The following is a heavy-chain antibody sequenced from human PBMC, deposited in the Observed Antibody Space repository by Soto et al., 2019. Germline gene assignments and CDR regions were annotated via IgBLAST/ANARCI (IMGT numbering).Heavy chain of an antibody. V-gene: IGHV1-8*01. D-gene: IGHD1-1*01. Sequence: QVQRVQSGAEVKKPGASVKVSCKASGYTFTSYDINWVRQATGQGLEWMGWMNPNSGNTGYAQKFQGRVTMTRNTSISTAYMKLSSLRSEDTAVYYFARERTGMTSMDVWGQGTTVTVSS. J-gene: IGHJ6*02. CDR3: ARERTGMTSMDV. CDR1: GYTFTSYD. CDR2: MNPNSGNT.